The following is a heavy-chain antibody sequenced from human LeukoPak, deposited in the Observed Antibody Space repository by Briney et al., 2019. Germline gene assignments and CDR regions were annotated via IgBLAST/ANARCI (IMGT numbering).Heavy chain of an antibody. Sequence: PGGSLRLSCAASGFTFSSYWMHWVRHAPGKGLVWVSRINSDGSTTSYADSVKGRFTISRDNAKNTLYLQMNSLRAEDTAVYYCARALDCNATTCPRAFHYWGQGTLVTVSS. J-gene: IGHJ4*02. CDR2: INSDGSTT. CDR1: GFTFSSYW. V-gene: IGHV3-74*01. CDR3: ARALDCNATTCPRAFHY. D-gene: IGHD2-2*01.